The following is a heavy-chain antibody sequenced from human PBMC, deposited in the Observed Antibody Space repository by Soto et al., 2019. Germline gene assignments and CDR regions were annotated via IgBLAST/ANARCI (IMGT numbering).Heavy chain of an antibody. CDR2: INPSGGST. D-gene: IGHD2-2*01. V-gene: IGHV1-46*03. Sequence: ASVKVSCKASGYTFSNYYMHWVRQAPGQGLEWMGIINPSGGSTSYALQFQGRVTMTRDTSTSTVCMELSSLRSEDTAVYYCARTDGTSSSSSYCAYWGQGTLVTVSS. CDR3: ARTDGTSSSSSYCAY. CDR1: GYTFSNYY. J-gene: IGHJ4*02.